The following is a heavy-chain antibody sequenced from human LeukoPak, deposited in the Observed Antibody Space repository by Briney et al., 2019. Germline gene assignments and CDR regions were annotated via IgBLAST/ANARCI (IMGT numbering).Heavy chain of an antibody. Sequence: GRSLRLSCAASGFTFSSYGMHWVRQAPGKGLEGVAVISYDGSNKYYADSVKGRFTISRDNSKNTLYLQMNSLRAEDTAAYYCAKDSMRYCSSTSCLGRLDPWGQGTLVTVSA. D-gene: IGHD2-2*01. CDR2: ISYDGSNK. V-gene: IGHV3-30*18. CDR3: AKDSMRYCSSTSCLGRLDP. CDR1: GFTFSSYG. J-gene: IGHJ5*02.